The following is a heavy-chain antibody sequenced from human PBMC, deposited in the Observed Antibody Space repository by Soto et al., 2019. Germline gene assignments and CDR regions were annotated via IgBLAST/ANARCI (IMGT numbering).Heavy chain of an antibody. Sequence: QVQLQESGPGLVKPSQTLSLTCTVSGGSISTGGYYWNWIRQHPGKGLEWIGYFYYSGSTYYNPSLKRRVTISVNTSKNQFSLKLSAVTAADTAVYDCARSVFPWGQGTLVTVSS. CDR3: ARSVFP. V-gene: IGHV4-31*03. CDR2: FYYSGST. CDR1: GGSISTGGYY. J-gene: IGHJ5*02.